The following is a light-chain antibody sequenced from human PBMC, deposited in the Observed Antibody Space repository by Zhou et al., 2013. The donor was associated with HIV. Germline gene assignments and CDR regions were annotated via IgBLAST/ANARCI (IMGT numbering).Light chain of an antibody. Sequence: EIVLTQSPGTLSLSPGERATLSCRASESISSTYLAWYQQKPGQAPRLLIYDASSRATDIPDRFSGSGSGTDFTLTISRLEPEDFAVYYCQQYESSPPWTFGQGTKVDIK. J-gene: IGKJ1*01. CDR1: ESISSTY. CDR2: DAS. CDR3: QQYESSPPWT. V-gene: IGKV3-20*01.